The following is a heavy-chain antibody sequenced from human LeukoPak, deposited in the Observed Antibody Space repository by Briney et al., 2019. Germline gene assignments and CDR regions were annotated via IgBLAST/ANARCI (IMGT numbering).Heavy chain of an antibody. CDR1: GFTFSSYW. D-gene: IGHD2-15*01. J-gene: IGHJ4*02. V-gene: IGHV3-74*01. CDR3: ARDTCIDSPSDIFQY. CDR2: INRDGGGT. Sequence: GGSLRLSCAASGFTFSSYWMRWVRQAPGKGLVWVSNINRDGGGTCYADSVKGRFTISRDNAKNTLYLQMNSLRAEDTAVYYCARDTCIDSPSDIFQYWGQGTLVTVSS.